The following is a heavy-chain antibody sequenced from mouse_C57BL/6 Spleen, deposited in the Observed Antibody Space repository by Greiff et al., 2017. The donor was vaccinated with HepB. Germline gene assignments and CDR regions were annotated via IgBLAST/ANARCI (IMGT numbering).Heavy chain of an antibody. CDR2: IDPENGDT. Sequence: EVQLQQSGAELVRPGASVKLSCTASGFNIKDDYMHWVKQRPEQGLEWIGWIDPENGDTEYASKFQGKATITADTSSNTAYLQLSSLTSEDTAVYYCTFYYYGSIDYWGQGTTLTVSS. D-gene: IGHD1-1*01. V-gene: IGHV14-4*01. CDR1: GFNIKDDY. CDR3: TFYYYGSIDY. J-gene: IGHJ2*01.